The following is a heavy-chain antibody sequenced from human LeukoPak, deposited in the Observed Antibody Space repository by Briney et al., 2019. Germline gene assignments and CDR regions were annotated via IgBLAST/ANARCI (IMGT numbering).Heavy chain of an antibody. CDR1: GGSISSSSYY. D-gene: IGHD2-2*02. J-gene: IGHJ4*02. CDR3: ARAYCSSTSCYIGDYYFDY. CDR2: IYYSGST. Sequence: SETLSLTCTVSGGSISSSSYYWGWIRQPPGKGLEWIGSIYYSGSTYYNPSLKSRVTISVDTSKNQFSLKLSSVTAADTAVYYCARAYCSSTSCYIGDYYFDYWGQGTLVTVSS. V-gene: IGHV4-39*07.